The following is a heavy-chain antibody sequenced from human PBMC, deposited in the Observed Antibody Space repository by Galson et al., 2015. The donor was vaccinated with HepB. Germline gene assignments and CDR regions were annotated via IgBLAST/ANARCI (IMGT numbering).Heavy chain of an antibody. V-gene: IGHV3-48*01. CDR3: ARYGSGRDYKDPFGY. Sequence: SLRLSCAASGFTFKSNSLNWVRQAPGKGLEWISHINNNGRSTYYAASVKGRFTISRDNAKNSLYLQMSSLRAEDTAVYYCARYGSGRDYKDPFGYWGQGTLVTVSS. CDR2: INNNGRST. CDR1: GFTFKSNS. J-gene: IGHJ4*02. D-gene: IGHD3-10*01.